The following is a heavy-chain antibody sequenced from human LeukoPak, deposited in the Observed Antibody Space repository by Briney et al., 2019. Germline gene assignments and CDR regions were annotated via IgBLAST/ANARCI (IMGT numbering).Heavy chain of an antibody. V-gene: IGHV1-46*01. D-gene: IGHD3-10*01. CDR1: GSTFTIYY. CDR3: ARLRITMVRGVRLYPDY. J-gene: IGHJ4*02. CDR2: INPSGGST. Sequence: ASVKVSCKASGSTFTIYYMHWVRHAPGQGLEWMGIINPSGGSTSYAQKFHGRVTMTRDTSTSTVYMELSSLRSEDTAVYYCARLRITMVRGVRLYPDYWGQGTLVTVSS.